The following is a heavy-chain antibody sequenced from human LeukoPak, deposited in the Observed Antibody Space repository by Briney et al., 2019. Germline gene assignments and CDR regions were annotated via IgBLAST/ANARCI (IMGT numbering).Heavy chain of an antibody. J-gene: IGHJ4*02. V-gene: IGHV3-30*02. CDR1: GFSFRDYG. CDR3: VKDEDWGFGS. D-gene: IGHD7-27*01. Sequence: GGSLRLSCAASGFSFRDYGMHGVRRTPGKGLEGVAFIRSDGSDKYYADSVKGRFTISRDTSRNTLYLQMNGLRAEDTAPYYCVKDEDWGFGSWGQGTPVTVSS. CDR2: IRSDGSDK.